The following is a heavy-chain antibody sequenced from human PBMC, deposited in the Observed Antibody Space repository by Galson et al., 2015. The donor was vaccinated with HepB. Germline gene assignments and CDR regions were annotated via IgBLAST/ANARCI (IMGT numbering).Heavy chain of an antibody. D-gene: IGHD1-26*01. Sequence: SLRLSCAASGFTFSSYGMHWVRQAPGKGLEWVAVISYDGSNKYYADSVKGRFTISRDNSKNTLYLQMNSLRAEDTAVYYCAKPEVGRWYFDLWGRGTLVTVSS. CDR2: ISYDGSNK. CDR3: AKPEVGRWYFDL. CDR1: GFTFSSYG. J-gene: IGHJ2*01. V-gene: IGHV3-30*18.